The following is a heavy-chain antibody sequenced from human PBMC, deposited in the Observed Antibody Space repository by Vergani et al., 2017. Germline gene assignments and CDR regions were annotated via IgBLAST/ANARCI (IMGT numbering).Heavy chain of an antibody. CDR1: GDSVSSNSAA. J-gene: IGHJ2*01. Sequence: QVHLQQSGPGLGKPSQPLSLACAISGDSVSSNSAAWNWIRQPPSRSLEWLGRSYYRSKWYNDYAVSVKCRITINPDTSKNPFSLQLNSVTPEDTAVYYCARSTQAENYWYFDLWGRGSLVTVS. CDR2: SYYRSKWYN. CDR3: ARSTQAENYWYFDL. V-gene: IGHV6-1*01.